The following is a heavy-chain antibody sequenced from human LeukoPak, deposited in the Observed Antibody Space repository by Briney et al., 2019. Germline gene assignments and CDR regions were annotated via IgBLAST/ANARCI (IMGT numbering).Heavy chain of an antibody. CDR2: IYYSGSA. D-gene: IGHD6-13*01. CDR1: GVSISSADNY. CDR3: VRDKWVRAGSSWLHYGMDV. J-gene: IGHJ6*02. Sequence: SETLSLTCIVSGVSISSADNYWTWIRQPPGKGLEWIGYIYYSGSAYYNPSLKGRVNISLDTSKNQVSLKLTAADTAVYYCVRDKWVRAGSSWLHYGMDVWGQGTTVTVSS. V-gene: IGHV4-30-4*01.